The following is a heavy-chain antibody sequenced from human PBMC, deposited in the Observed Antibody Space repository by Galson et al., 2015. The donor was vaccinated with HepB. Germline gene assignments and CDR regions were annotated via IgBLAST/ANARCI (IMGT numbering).Heavy chain of an antibody. D-gene: IGHD4-17*01. CDR3: ARDQGDDYVNYYYYYGMDV. J-gene: IGHJ6*02. Sequence: SLRLSCAASGFSASTNYMSWVRQAPGKGLDWVSVIYSGGNTYYADSVKGRLTISRDNSTNTLHLQMNSLRLEDTAVYYCARDQGDDYVNYYYYYGMDVWGQGTTVTVSS. V-gene: IGHV3-66*02. CDR2: IYSGGNT. CDR1: GFSASTNY.